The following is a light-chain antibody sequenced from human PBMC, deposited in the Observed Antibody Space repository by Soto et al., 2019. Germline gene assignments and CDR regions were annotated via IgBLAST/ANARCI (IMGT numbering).Light chain of an antibody. Sequence: QSVLTQPRSVSGSPGQSVTISCTGTSSDVGGYDYVSWYQHHPGKAPKLLIYDVNKWPSGVPDRFSGSKSGNTASLSISGLQAEEEAADYCCSKAGTTTAVFGGGTKVTVL. V-gene: IGLV2-11*01. J-gene: IGLJ2*01. CDR3: CSKAGTTTAV. CDR1: SSDVGGYDY. CDR2: DVN.